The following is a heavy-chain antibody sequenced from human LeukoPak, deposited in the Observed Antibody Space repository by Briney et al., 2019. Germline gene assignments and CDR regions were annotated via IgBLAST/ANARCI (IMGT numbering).Heavy chain of an antibody. CDR2: IYHSGST. CDR1: GGSISSGGYS. V-gene: IGHV4-30-2*01. Sequence: SETLSLTCAVSGGSISSGGYSWSWIRQPPGKGLEWIGYIYHSGSTYYNPSLKSRVTISVDRSRNQFSLKLSSVTAADTAVYYCARGIAAANWFDPWGQGTLVTVSS. J-gene: IGHJ5*02. CDR3: ARGIAAANWFDP. D-gene: IGHD6-13*01.